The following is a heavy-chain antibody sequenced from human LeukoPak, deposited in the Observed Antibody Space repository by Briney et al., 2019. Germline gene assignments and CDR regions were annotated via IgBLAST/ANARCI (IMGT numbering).Heavy chain of an antibody. V-gene: IGHV4-59*01. J-gene: IGHJ3*02. CDR2: IYSSGST. CDR3: ASMGDYYDSSGNRHVALDI. Sequence: SETLSPTCTVSGGSSSYYSWNWIRQPPGKGLEWIGYIYSSGSTNYNPSLKSRVTISLDTSKNHFSLKLSSVTAADTAVYYCASMGDYYDSSGNRHVALDIWLQATMVTVSS. D-gene: IGHD3-22*01. CDR1: GGSSSYYS.